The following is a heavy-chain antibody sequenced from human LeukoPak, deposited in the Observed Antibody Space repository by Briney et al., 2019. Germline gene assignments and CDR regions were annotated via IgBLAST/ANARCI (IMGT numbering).Heavy chain of an antibody. CDR2: INSDGSST. D-gene: IGHD2-21*02. CDR3: ARSMYCGGDCYYYFDY. Sequence: GGSLRLSCAASGFTFSSYWMHWVRQAPGKGLVWVSRINSDGSSTSYTDSVKGRFTISRDNAKNTLYLQMNSLRADDTAVYYCARSMYCGGDCYYYFDYWGQGTLVTVAS. CDR1: GFTFSSYW. J-gene: IGHJ4*02. V-gene: IGHV3-74*01.